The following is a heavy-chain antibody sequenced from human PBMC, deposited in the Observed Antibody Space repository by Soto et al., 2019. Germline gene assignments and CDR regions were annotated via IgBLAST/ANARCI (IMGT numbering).Heavy chain of an antibody. V-gene: IGHV3-23*01. Sequence: PGGSLRLSCAASGFTFSSYAMTWVRQAPGKGLEWVSSISGSGDYTYFADSVKGRFTISRDNSKDTLYLQMSSLRVEDTAIYYCAKCGYYISGSLLRYIQHWGQGTLVTVSS. CDR3: AKCGYYISGSLLRYIQH. J-gene: IGHJ1*01. CDR1: GFTFSSYA. D-gene: IGHD3-22*01. CDR2: ISGSGDYT.